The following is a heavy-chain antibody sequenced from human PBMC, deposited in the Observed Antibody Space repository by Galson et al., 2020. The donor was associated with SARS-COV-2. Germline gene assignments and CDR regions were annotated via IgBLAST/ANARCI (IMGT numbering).Heavy chain of an antibody. J-gene: IGHJ4*02. Sequence: GESLKISCAASGFTFSYSEMNWVRQAPGKGLEWVSYIGGSGSTKYYADSVKGRFTISRDNAQNLLYLQMNNLRADDTAIYYCARVSGHSSGWNNFDYWGQGTLVTVSS. D-gene: IGHD6-19*01. CDR1: GFTFSYSE. CDR2: IGGSGSTK. V-gene: IGHV3-48*03. CDR3: ARVSGHSSGWNNFDY.